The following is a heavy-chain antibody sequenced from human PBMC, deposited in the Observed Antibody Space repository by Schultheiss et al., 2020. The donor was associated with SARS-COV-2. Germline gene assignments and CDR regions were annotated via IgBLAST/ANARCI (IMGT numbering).Heavy chain of an antibody. CDR2: IYYSGST. CDR3: ARDDDGYNSAY. Sequence: SETLSLTCTVSGGSVSSGSYYWSWIRQPPGKGLEWIGYIYYSGSTNYNPSLKSRVTISVDTSKNQFSLKLSSVTAADTAVYYCARDDDGYNSAYWGQGTLVTVSS. CDR1: GGSVSSGSYY. V-gene: IGHV4-61*01. D-gene: IGHD5-24*01. J-gene: IGHJ4*02.